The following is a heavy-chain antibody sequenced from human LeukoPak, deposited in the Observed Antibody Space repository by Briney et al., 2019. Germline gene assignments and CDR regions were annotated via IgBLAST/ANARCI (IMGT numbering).Heavy chain of an antibody. J-gene: IGHJ4*02. CDR2: IKGKPDGGTT. CDR1: GFTFSNAW. Sequence: PGGSLRLSCEGSGFTFSNAWMSWVRQAPGKGLEWVGRIKGKPDGGTTDYAALVKGRFTISRDDSKNTVYLQMNSLKTEDTAVYYCTTGSDFDNWGQGTLVTVSS. CDR3: TTGSDFDN. V-gene: IGHV3-15*01.